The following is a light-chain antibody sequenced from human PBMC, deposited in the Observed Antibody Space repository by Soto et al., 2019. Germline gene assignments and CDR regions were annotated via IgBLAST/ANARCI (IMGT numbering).Light chain of an antibody. J-gene: IGKJ1*01. CDR1: QPVGSAY. Sequence: EIVLTQSPGTLSLSPGDRATLSCRASQPVGSAYLAWYRQTLGQAPRPLIYATSSRATGISDRFSGSVSGTEFTLTISRLEPEDFATYYCHQHGDSPWTFGQGTKVDIK. V-gene: IGKV3-20*01. CDR2: ATS. CDR3: HQHGDSPWT.